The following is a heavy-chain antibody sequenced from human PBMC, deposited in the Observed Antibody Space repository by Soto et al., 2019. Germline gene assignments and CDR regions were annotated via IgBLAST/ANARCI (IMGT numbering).Heavy chain of an antibody. CDR2: FDPDDGET. D-gene: IGHD3-22*01. CDR3: ATYAYYDSSGYSHFDY. Sequence: ASVKVSCKVSGYTLTELSMHWVRQAPGKGLEWMGGFDPDDGETIYAQKFQGRVTMTEDTSTDTAYMELSSLRSEDTAVYYCATYAYYDSSGYSHFDYWGQGXLVTVSS. V-gene: IGHV1-24*01. CDR1: GYTLTELS. J-gene: IGHJ4*02.